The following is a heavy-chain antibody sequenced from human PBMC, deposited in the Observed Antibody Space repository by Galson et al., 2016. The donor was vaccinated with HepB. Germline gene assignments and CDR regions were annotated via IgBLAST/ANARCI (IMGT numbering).Heavy chain of an antibody. V-gene: IGHV3-48*03. CDR3: ARDVVGAAFDS. CDR2: IGRSGSPI. D-gene: IGHD1-26*01. J-gene: IGHJ4*02. CDR1: GFAFDEYA. Sequence: SLRLSCAASGFAFDEYALHWVRQGPGKGLEWVSYIGRSGSPIYYADSVQGRFTISRDNAKNSLYLQMNSLRAEDTAVYYCARDVVGAAFDSWGQGTLVTVSS.